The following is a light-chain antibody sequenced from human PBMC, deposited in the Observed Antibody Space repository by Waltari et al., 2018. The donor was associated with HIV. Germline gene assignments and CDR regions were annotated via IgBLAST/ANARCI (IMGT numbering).Light chain of an antibody. J-gene: IGLJ3*02. CDR2: RNS. Sequence: QSVLTQPPSVSGTPGQRITVSCSGSGPNTGTNYAYWYQQLPGAAPKLLVYRNSQRPSGVPDRFSGSKSGTSASLAISGLRSEDEADYHCASWDDRVSGWVFGGGTKLTVL. CDR3: ASWDDRVSGWV. V-gene: IGLV1-47*01. CDR1: GPNTGTNY.